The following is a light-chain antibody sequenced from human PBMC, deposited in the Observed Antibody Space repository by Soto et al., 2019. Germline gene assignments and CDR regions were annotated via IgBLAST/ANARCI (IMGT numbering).Light chain of an antibody. V-gene: IGKV1-39*01. CDR1: QNIANY. CDR2: TAS. CDR3: LQSFSYPT. J-gene: IGKJ2*01. Sequence: DIQMTQSPSSLSASVGDSVTITCRASQNIANYLNWYQHKPGRAPKLLIYTASSLQSGVPSRFRGSGSGTDFTLTINSLQPEDFATYYCLQSFSYPTFGQGTKLEIK.